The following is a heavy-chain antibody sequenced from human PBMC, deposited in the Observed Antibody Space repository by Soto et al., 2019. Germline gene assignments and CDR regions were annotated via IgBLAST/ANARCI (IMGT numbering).Heavy chain of an antibody. D-gene: IGHD2-15*01. V-gene: IGHV4-34*01. CDR2: INHSGST. CDR1: GGSFSGYY. J-gene: IGHJ5*02. Sequence: SETLSLTCAVYGGSFSGYYWSWIRQPPGKGLEWIGEINHSGSTNYNPSLKSRVTISVDTSKNQFSLKLSSVTAADTAVYYCARALLGYCSGGSCYRWFDPWGQGTRVTVSS. CDR3: ARALLGYCSGGSCYRWFDP.